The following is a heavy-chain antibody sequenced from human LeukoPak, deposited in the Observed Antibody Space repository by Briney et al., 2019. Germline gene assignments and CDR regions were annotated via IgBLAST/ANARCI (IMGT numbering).Heavy chain of an antibody. D-gene: IGHD3-16*01. V-gene: IGHV3-11*04. Sequence: GGSLRLSCTASGLRFSDTYMTWIRQAPGKGLEWISFISDEGYTKHLAESVKGRFIVSRDNAKKSMYLQMDSLRDEDTAVYYCAGVVWGNTPHYLDVWGKGTTVTVSS. J-gene: IGHJ6*03. CDR2: ISDEGYTK. CDR1: GLRFSDTY. CDR3: AGVVWGNTPHYLDV.